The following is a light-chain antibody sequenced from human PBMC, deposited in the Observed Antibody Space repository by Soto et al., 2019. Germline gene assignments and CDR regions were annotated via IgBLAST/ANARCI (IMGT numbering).Light chain of an antibody. CDR3: QSYDSSLSVYVV. J-gene: IGLJ2*01. CDR1: SSNIGAGYD. Sequence: QSVLTQPTSVSGAPGQRVTISCTGSSSNIGAGYDVHWYQQLPGTAPKLLIYGNSNRPSGVPDRFSGSKSGTSASLAITGLQAEDEADYYCQSYDSSLSVYVVFGGGTKLTVL. CDR2: GNS. V-gene: IGLV1-40*01.